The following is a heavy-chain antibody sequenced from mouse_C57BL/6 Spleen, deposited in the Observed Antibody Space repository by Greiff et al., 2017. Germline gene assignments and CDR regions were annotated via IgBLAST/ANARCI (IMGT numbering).Heavy chain of an antibody. Sequence: VQLVESGAELVKPGASVKLSCKASGYTFTSYWMHWVKQRPGPGLEWIGMIHPNSGSTNYNEKFKSKATLTVDKSSSTAYMQLSSLTSEDSAVYYCARTGTYAMDYWGQGTSVTVSA. J-gene: IGHJ4*01. CDR1: GYTFTSYW. CDR2: IHPNSGST. CDR3: ARTGTYAMDY. D-gene: IGHD4-1*01. V-gene: IGHV1-64*01.